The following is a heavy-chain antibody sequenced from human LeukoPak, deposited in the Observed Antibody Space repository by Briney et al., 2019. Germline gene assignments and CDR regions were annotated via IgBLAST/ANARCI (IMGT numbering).Heavy chain of an antibody. CDR1: GFAFSFFA. CDR2: INANSGTR. V-gene: IGHV3-23*01. CDR3: AKPISGGRAVTADWYAP. J-gene: IGHJ5*01. D-gene: IGHD2-21*02. Sequence: GGSLRLSCDASGFAFSFFAMSWLRQAPGKGLEWVSTINANSGTRSYAASVRGRFTISRDYSKTTPFLQLNTLRADDTADYYCAKPISGGRAVTADWYAPWGQGTLVVVSS.